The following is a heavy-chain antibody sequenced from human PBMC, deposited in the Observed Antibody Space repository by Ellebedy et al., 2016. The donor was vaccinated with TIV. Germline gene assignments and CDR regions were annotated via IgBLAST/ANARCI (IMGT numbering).Heavy chain of an antibody. CDR3: ARAKRGSYYSAFDI. CDR1: GVNVSSHY. D-gene: IGHD1-26*01. J-gene: IGHJ3*02. Sequence: GGSLRLXXAASGVNVSSHYMSWVRQAPGKGLEWVSIIYSDGSTYYADSVKGRFTLSRDISKNTLFLQMNSPRAEDTAVYYCARAKRGSYYSAFDIWGQGTMVTVSS. V-gene: IGHV3-53*01. CDR2: IYSDGST.